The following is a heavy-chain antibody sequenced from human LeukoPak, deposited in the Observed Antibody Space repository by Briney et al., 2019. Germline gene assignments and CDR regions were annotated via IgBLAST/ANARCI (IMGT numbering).Heavy chain of an antibody. D-gene: IGHD2-8*02. J-gene: IGHJ2*01. V-gene: IGHV3-7*01. CDR1: GFVFSTYW. CDR2: IKPDGTER. CDR3: ARVRTEWYIDL. Sequence: GGSLRLSCAASGFVFSTYWVTWVRQAPGMGLGWVANIKPDGTERFYVDSVKGRFTISRDNAKNSLYLQMNSLGAEDTAVYYCARVRTEWYIDLWGRGTLVTVSA.